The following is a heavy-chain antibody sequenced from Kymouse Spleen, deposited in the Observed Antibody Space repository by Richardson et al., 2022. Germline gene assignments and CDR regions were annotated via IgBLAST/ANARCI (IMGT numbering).Heavy chain of an antibody. Sequence: QVQLQQWGAGLLKPSETLSLTCAVYGGSFSGYYWSWIRQPPGKGLEWIGEINHSGSTNYNPSLKSRVTISVDTSKNQFSLKLSSVTAADTAVYYCARGGVLWFGELSHYGMDVWGQGTTVTVSS. CDR1: GGSFSGYY. J-gene: IGHJ6*02. CDR2: INHSGST. V-gene: IGHV4-34*01. D-gene: IGHD3-10*01. CDR3: ARGGVLWFGELSHYGMDV.